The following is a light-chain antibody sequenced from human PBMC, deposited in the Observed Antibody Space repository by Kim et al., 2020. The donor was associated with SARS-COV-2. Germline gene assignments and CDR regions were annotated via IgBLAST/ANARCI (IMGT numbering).Light chain of an antibody. J-gene: IGLJ7*01. CDR1: LANIGSNV. CDR2: NNN. CDR3: EAWDDSLNAAV. V-gene: IGLV1-44*01. Sequence: GQVVTISCSGSLANIGSNVVSWYQQLPGTPPKLVIYNNNQRPSGVPARFSASKSGTSASLAISWLQSEDEADYFCEAWDDSLNAAVFGGGTQLTVL.